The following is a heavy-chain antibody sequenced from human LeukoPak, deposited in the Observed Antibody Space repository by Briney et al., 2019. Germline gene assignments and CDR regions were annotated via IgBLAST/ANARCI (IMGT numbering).Heavy chain of an antibody. CDR1: GGSISSYY. CDR2: IYYSGST. CDR3: ARSGIRMQWLGHNWFDP. V-gene: IGHV4-59*08. J-gene: IGHJ5*02. D-gene: IGHD6-19*01. Sequence: SETLSLTCTVSGGSISSYYWSWIRQPPGKGLEWIGYIYYSGSTNYNPPLKSRITISVDTSKNQFSLKLSSVTAADTAVYYCARSGIRMQWLGHNWFDPWGQGTLVTVSS.